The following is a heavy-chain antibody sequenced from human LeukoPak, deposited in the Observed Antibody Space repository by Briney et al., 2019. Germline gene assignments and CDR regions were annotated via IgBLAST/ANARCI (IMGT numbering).Heavy chain of an antibody. J-gene: IGHJ3*02. D-gene: IGHD5-18*01. Sequence: GGSLRLSCAASGFTFSTYAMHWVRQAPGKGLEWVAVISYDGSSKYYADSVKGRFTISRDNSKNTLYLQMNSLRAEDTAVYYCARARSSYGYGGAFDIWGQGTMVTVSS. CDR3: ARARSSYGYGGAFDI. CDR1: GFTFSTYA. CDR2: ISYDGSSK. V-gene: IGHV3-30*04.